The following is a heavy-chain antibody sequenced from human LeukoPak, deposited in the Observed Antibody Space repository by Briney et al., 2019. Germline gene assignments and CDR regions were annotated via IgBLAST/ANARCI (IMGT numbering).Heavy chain of an antibody. V-gene: IGHV4-4*07. Sequence: PSETLSLTCTVSGSSISSYYWSWIRQPAGKGLEWIGRIHTRGSTNYNASLKSRLTMSVDTPKNQFSLNLTSVTAADTAVYYCAREYGSSRIFDYWGQGTLVTVSS. J-gene: IGHJ4*02. CDR3: AREYGSSRIFDY. D-gene: IGHD6-13*01. CDR2: IHTRGST. CDR1: GSSISSYY.